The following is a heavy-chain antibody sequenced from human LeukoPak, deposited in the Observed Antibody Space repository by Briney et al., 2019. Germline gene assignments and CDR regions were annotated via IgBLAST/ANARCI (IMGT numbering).Heavy chain of an antibody. D-gene: IGHD6-13*01. Sequence: HGESLKISCKGSGYSFTSYWIGWVRQMPGKGLEWMGIIYPGDSDSRYSPSFQGQVTISVDKSISTAYLQWSSLKASDTAMYYCARVAAAGREDYYFDIWGRGTLVTVSS. V-gene: IGHV5-51*01. CDR2: IYPGDSDS. J-gene: IGHJ2*01. CDR3: ARVAAAGREDYYFDI. CDR1: GYSFTSYW.